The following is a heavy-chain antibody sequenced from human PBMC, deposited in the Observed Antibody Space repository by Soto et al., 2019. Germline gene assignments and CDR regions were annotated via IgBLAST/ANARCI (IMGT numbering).Heavy chain of an antibody. CDR3: ARHGDSRDPRYSGYDYWYFDL. CDR2: IYYSGST. D-gene: IGHD5-12*01. V-gene: IGHV4-39*01. Sequence: SETLSLTCTVSGGSISSSSYYWGWIRQPPGKGLEWIGSIYYSGSTYYNPSLKSRVTISVDTSKNQFSLKLSSVTAADTAVYYCARHGDSRDPRYSGYDYWYFDLWGRGTLVTVSS. J-gene: IGHJ2*01. CDR1: GGSISSSSYY.